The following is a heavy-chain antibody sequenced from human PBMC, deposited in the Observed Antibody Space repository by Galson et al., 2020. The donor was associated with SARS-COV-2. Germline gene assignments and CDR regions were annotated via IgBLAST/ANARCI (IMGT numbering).Heavy chain of an antibody. J-gene: IGHJ6*02. Sequence: GGSLRLSCAASGFTFDDYAMHWVRQAPGKGLEWVSGISWNSGSIGYEDSVKGRFTISRDNAKNSLYLQMNSLRAEDTALYYCAKDIVPRDILTGYYHYYYYGMDVWGQGTTVTVSS. CDR2: ISWNSGSI. D-gene: IGHD3-9*01. CDR1: GFTFDDYA. CDR3: AKDIVPRDILTGYYHYYYYGMDV. V-gene: IGHV3-9*01.